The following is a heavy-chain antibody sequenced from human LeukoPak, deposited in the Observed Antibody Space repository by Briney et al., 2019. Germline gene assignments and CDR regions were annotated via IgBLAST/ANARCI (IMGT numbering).Heavy chain of an antibody. CDR2: ISSSSSYI. Sequence: GGSLRLSCAASGFTFSSYSMNWVRQAPGKGLEWVSSISSSSSYIYYADSVKGRFTISRDNAKNSLYLQMNSLRAEDTAAYYCARGSIKELRYFEHFDYWGQGTMVTVSS. V-gene: IGHV3-21*01. D-gene: IGHD3-9*01. J-gene: IGHJ4*02. CDR1: GFTFSSYS. CDR3: ARGSIKELRYFEHFDY.